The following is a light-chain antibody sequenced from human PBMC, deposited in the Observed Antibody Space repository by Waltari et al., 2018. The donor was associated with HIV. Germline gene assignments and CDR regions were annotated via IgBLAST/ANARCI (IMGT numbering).Light chain of an antibody. V-gene: IGKV2-30*01. CDR2: KVS. J-gene: IGKJ5*01. CDR3: MQGTLWLT. Sequence: VMTQYPLSLPVTLGQPASISCRSSRTLVYSDGNTYLTWVHQRPSQFPGRLFDKVSRRYSWVPDRFSGSGSDTEFALKISRVEAEDVGVYYCMQGTLWLTFGQGTRLEIK. CDR1: RTLVYSDGNTY.